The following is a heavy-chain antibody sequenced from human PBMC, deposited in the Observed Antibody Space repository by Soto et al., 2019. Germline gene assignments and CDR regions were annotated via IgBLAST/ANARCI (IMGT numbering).Heavy chain of an antibody. D-gene: IGHD3-10*01. V-gene: IGHV4-31*03. CDR2: IYYSGST. CDR1: GGSISSGGYY. CDR3: ASVGELPVWFDP. J-gene: IGHJ5*02. Sequence: SETLSLTCTVSGGSISSGGYYWSWIRQHPGKGLEWIGYIYYSGSTYYNPSLESRVTISVDTSKNQVSLSLNSVTAADTAVYYCASVGELPVWFDPWGRGTLVTVSS.